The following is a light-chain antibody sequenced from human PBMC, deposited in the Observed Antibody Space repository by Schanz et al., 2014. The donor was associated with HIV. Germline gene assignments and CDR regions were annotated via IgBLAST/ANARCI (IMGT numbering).Light chain of an antibody. Sequence: EIVMTQSPATLYVSPGEGATLSCRASQSISNNLAWYQHKPGQAPRLLIYGAFTRATGIPVRFSGRGSGTEFTLTISGLQSEDFALYYCQQYGSSGTFGPGTKVHIK. J-gene: IGKJ3*01. CDR1: QSISNN. CDR3: QQYGSSGT. CDR2: GAF. V-gene: IGKV3-15*01.